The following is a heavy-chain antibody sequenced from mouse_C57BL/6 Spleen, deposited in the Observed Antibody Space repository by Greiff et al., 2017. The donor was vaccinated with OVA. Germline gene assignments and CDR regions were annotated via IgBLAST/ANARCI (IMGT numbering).Heavy chain of an antibody. CDR2: IYPNYGTT. J-gene: IGHJ3*01. Sequence: VQLQQSGPELVKPGASVKISCKVSGYSFTDYNMNWVKQSHGKSLEWIGVIYPNYGTTNYNQKFKGKATLTVDKSSRTAYMQLNSLTSEDSAVYFCARGGYGSFADWGKGTLVTVSA. D-gene: IGHD1-2*01. CDR1: GYSFTDYN. CDR3: ARGGYGSFAD. V-gene: IGHV1-39*01.